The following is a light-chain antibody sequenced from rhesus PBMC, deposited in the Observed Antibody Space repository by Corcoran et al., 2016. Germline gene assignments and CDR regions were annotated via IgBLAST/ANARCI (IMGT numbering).Light chain of an antibody. J-gene: IGKJ1*01. CDR1: QGISNW. Sequence: DIQMTQSPSSLSASVGDRVTITCRASQGISNWLAWYQQKQGKAPKLLIYRATTLETGVPSRFSGSGSGTDFTLTISSLQPEDIATYYCQQHDNSPWTFGQGTKVEIK. V-gene: IGKV1-69*01. CDR2: RAT. CDR3: QQHDNSPWT.